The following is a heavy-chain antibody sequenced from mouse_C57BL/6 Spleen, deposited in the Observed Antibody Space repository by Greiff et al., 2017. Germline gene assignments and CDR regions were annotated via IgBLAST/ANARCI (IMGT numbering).Heavy chain of an antibody. V-gene: IGHV5-4*01. CDR1: GFTFSSYA. D-gene: IGHD1-1*01. Sequence: DVQLVESGGGLVKPGGSLKLSCAASGFTFSSYAMSWVRQTPEKRLEWVATISDGGSYTYYPDNVQGRFTISRDNAKNNLYLQMRHLKSEDTAMXDCARDRTPSLLRYFDYWGQGTTLTVSS. CDR3: ARDRTPSLLRYFDY. CDR2: ISDGGSYT. J-gene: IGHJ2*01.